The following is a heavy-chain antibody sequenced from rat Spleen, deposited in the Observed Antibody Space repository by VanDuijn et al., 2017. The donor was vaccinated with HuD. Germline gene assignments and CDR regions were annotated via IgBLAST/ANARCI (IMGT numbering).Heavy chain of an antibody. J-gene: IGHJ3*01. D-gene: IGHD1-1*01. CDR1: GFSLTSYN. Sequence: QVQLKESGPGLVQPSQTLSLTCTLAGFSLTSYNVHWVRQPPGTGLEWMGVIWNSGGTRYNSALKSRLSISKDTSKSQVFLKMNSLQTEDTAIYFCTTAPSGISPFAYWGQGTLVTVSS. V-gene: IGHV2-41*01. CDR3: TTAPSGISPFAY. CDR2: IWNSGGT.